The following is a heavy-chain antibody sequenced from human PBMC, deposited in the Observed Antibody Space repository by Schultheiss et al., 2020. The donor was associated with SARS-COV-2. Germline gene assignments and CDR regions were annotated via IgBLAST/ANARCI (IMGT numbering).Heavy chain of an antibody. CDR2: IYHSGST. CDR1: GGSISSSLW. Sequence: SETLSLTCAVSGGSISSSLWWSWVRQPPGKGLEWIGEIYHSGSTNYNPSLKSRVTISIDKSKNQFSLKLTSLTAADTAVYYCARVVPAAMDEGPATFDPWGQGTLVTVSS. CDR3: ARVVPAAMDEGPATFDP. J-gene: IGHJ5*02. V-gene: IGHV4-4*02. D-gene: IGHD2-2*01.